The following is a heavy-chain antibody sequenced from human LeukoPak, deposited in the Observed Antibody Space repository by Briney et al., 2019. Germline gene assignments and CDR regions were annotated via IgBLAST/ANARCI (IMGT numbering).Heavy chain of an antibody. Sequence: GGSLRLSCAASGFTFSDFYMSWVRQAPGKGLEWVANINKDGSEEKYVDSVKGRFAISRDNAKNSLYLQMSSLRADDTAVYYCARWPHCQDFWGRGTRVTVSS. CDR2: INKDGSEE. CDR1: GFTFSDFY. J-gene: IGHJ4*02. CDR3: ARWPHCQDF. V-gene: IGHV3-7*03.